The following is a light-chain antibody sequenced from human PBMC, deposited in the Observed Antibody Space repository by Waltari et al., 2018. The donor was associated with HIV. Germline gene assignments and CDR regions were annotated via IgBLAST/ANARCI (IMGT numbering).Light chain of an antibody. J-gene: IGKJ3*01. CDR1: HNLRKY. Sequence: DILLTKFPPFLSASVGDSVTTTCRASHNLRKYLAWYQKSPGRAPKLLIYGASNFQAGVPSRFVGSGSGADFTLTISNLQPEDFATYYCQQEMSYPLTFGPGTRVDVK. V-gene: IGKV1-9*01. CDR3: QQEMSYPLT. CDR2: GAS.